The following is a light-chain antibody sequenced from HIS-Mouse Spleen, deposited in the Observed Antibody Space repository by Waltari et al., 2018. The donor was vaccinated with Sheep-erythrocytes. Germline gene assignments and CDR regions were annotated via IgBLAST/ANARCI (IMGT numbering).Light chain of an antibody. V-gene: IGKV1-9*01. J-gene: IGKJ3*01. Sequence: DIQLTQSPSFLSASVGDRVTITFRASQGISSYLARYQQKSVKSPNLLIYAASTLQSGVPSRFSESASGTGFTLTISSLQPEDFATYYGQQLNSYPFTFGPGTKVDIK. CDR2: AAS. CDR3: QQLNSYPFT. CDR1: QGISSY.